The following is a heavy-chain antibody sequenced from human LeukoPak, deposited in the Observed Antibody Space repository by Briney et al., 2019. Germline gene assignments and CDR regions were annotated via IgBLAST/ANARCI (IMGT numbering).Heavy chain of an antibody. CDR3: AKGAYSSSELAY. CDR2: IGGSGGST. J-gene: IGHJ4*02. CDR1: GFTFSNYA. Sequence: GGSLRLSCAASGFTFSNYAMSWVRQAPGKGLEWVSAIGGSGGSTYYADSVKGRFTISRDNSKNTLYVRMNSLRAEDTAVHYCAKGAYSSSELAYWGQGTLVTVSS. V-gene: IGHV3-23*01. D-gene: IGHD3-22*01.